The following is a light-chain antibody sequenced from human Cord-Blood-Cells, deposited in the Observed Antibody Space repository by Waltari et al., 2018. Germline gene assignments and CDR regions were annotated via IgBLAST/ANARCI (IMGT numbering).Light chain of an antibody. CDR2: WAS. CDR3: QQYYSTPQT. J-gene: IGKJ1*01. Sequence: DIVMTQSPDSLAVSLGERATINCKSSQSVLYSSNNKNYLVWYQQKPGQPPKLLIYWASTRESGVPDRVSGSGSGTDFTLTISSLQAEDVAVYYCQQYYSTPQTFGQWTKVEIK. V-gene: IGKV4-1*01. CDR1: QSVLYSSNNKNY.